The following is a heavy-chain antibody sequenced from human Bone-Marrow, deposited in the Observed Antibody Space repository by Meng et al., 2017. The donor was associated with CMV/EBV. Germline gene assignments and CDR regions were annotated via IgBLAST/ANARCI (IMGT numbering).Heavy chain of an antibody. Sequence: GESLKISCAASGFTFDDYAMHWVRQAPGKGLEWVTVISDDGSIIDYADSVKGRFTISRDNSKNTLYLLMNTLRAEDTAVYYCARAYDFWNGFFDYWGQGTLVTVSS. J-gene: IGHJ4*02. CDR3: ARAYDFWNGFFDY. CDR2: ISDDGSII. V-gene: IGHV3-30-3*01. D-gene: IGHD3-3*01. CDR1: GFTFDDYA.